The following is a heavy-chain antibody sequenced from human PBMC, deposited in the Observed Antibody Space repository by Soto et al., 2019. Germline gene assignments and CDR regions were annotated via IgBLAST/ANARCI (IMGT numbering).Heavy chain of an antibody. V-gene: IGHV1-69*12. CDR1: GGTFSTYA. D-gene: IGHD1-26*01. CDR3: VSEGGSYSSVDY. Sequence: QVQLVQSGAEVKKPGSSVKVSCKASGGTFSTYAISWVRQAPGQGLEWMGGIIPIFGTTNYAQKFQGRVTITADESTSTAYMELSSLRSEDTGGYYCVSEGGSYSSVDYWGQGTMVTVCS. CDR2: IIPIFGTT. J-gene: IGHJ4*02.